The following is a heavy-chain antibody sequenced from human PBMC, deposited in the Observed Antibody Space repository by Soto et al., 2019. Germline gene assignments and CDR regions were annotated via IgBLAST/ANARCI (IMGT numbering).Heavy chain of an antibody. J-gene: IGHJ4*02. CDR3: AKPHRDVYSTTFFYH. CDR1: EFTFSTYA. V-gene: IGHV3-23*01. Sequence: VGSLRLSCAASEFTFSTYAMSWVSQARGKGLEWVSGISGSGGGTYYADSVKGRFTISRDNSKNTVHLQMNSLRAEDTAVYYCAKPHRDVYSTTFFYHWGQGTRVTVSS. CDR2: ISGSGGGT. D-gene: IGHD4-4*01.